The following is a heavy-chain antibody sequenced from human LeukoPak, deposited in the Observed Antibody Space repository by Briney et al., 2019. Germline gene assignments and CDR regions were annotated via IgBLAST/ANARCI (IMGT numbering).Heavy chain of an antibody. CDR2: ITSNGNSA. J-gene: IGHJ4*02. CDR1: GFTFSTYP. D-gene: IGHD4-17*01. CDR3: ARRRGDQEFYYFDN. V-gene: IGHV3-64*01. Sequence: QAGGSLRLSCAASGFTFSTYPMHWVRQAPGKGLEYVAAITSNGNSAYYANSVKGRFTISRDNFKNTLYLQMGSLRAEDMAVYYCARRRGDQEFYYFDNWGQGTLVTVSS.